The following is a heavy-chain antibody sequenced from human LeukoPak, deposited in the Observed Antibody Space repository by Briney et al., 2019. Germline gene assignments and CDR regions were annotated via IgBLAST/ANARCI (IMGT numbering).Heavy chain of an antibody. Sequence: SETLSLTCTVSGGSISSSSYYWGWIRQPPGKGLEWIGSIYYSGSTYYNPSLKSRVTISVDTSKNQFSLKLSSVTAADTAVYYCASLPYDAFDIWGQGTMVTVSS. V-gene: IGHV4-39*01. CDR2: IYYSGST. J-gene: IGHJ3*02. CDR1: GGSISSSSYY. CDR3: ASLPYDAFDI.